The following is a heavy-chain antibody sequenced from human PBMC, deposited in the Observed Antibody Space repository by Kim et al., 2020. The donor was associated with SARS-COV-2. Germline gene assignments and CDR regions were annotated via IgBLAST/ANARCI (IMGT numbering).Heavy chain of an antibody. CDR1: GFTFSSYG. CDR2: ISYDGSNK. CDR3: AKFPTTSRDGYMDAFDI. J-gene: IGHJ3*02. Sequence: GGSLRLSCAASGFTFSSYGMHWVRQAPGKGLEWVAVISYDGSNKYYADSVKGRFTISRDNSKNTLYLQMNSLRAEDTAVYYCAKFPTTSRDGYMDAFDIWGQGTMVTVSS. D-gene: IGHD5-12*01. V-gene: IGHV3-30*18.